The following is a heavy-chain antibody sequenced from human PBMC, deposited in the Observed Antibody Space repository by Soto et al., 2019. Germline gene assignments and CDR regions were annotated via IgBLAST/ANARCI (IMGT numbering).Heavy chain of an antibody. J-gene: IGHJ6*02. CDR1: GYTFTSYG. D-gene: IGHD6-13*01. CDR3: ARDGLTGGYSSSSYYYGMDV. Sequence: QVQLVQSGAEVKKPGASVKVSCKASGYTFTSYGISWVRQAPGQGLEWMGWISAYNGNTNYEQKLQGRVTMTTATSKSTAYMELRSLRSDDTAVYYCARDGLTGGYSSSSYYYGMDVWGQGTTVTVSS. V-gene: IGHV1-18*01. CDR2: ISAYNGNT.